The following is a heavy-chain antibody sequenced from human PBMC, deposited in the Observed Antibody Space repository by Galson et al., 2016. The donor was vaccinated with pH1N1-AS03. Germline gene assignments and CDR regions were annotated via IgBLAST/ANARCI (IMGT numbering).Heavy chain of an antibody. Sequence: SLRLSCAASGFTLSGSGLHCVRQAPGKGPEWVAFIQYDESYRNYADSVKGRFSISRDISKNTLYLQMNSLRVEDTAMFYCVKESPKEAGDYWGRGVMVTVSS. J-gene: IGHJ4*02. CDR1: GFTLSGSG. CDR3: VKESPKEAGDY. CDR2: IQYDESYR. V-gene: IGHV3-30*02.